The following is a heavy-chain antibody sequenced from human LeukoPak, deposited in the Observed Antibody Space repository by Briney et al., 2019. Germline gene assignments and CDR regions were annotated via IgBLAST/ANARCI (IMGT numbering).Heavy chain of an antibody. J-gene: IGHJ4*02. Sequence: ASVTVSCKASGGTFISYAISWVRQAPGQGLEWMGGIIPIFGTANYAQKFQGRVTITADESTSTAYMELSSLRSEDTAVYYCARVGSGSNSAYYFDYWGQGTLVTVSS. CDR3: ARVGSGSNSAYYFDY. CDR2: IIPIFGTA. D-gene: IGHD1-26*01. CDR1: GGTFISYA. V-gene: IGHV1-69*13.